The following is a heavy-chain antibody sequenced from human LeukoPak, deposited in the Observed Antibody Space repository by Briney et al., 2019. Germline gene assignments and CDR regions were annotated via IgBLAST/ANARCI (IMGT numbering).Heavy chain of an antibody. CDR1: GFSFSSYR. Sequence: SGGSLRLSCAASGFSFSSYRMNWVRQAPGKGLEWVASISSNNGYIYYADSVKGRLTISRDNGENSLHLQMNSLRAEDAAVYYCARDLGTRKSIAFADWGQGTLVTVSS. D-gene: IGHD6-6*01. J-gene: IGHJ4*02. CDR2: ISSNNGYI. V-gene: IGHV3-21*01. CDR3: ARDLGTRKSIAFAD.